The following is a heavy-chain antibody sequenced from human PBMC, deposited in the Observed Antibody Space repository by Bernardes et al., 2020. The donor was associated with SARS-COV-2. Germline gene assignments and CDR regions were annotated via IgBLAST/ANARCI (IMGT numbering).Heavy chain of an antibody. CDR1: GYSLTSYW. V-gene: IGHV5-10-1*01. D-gene: IGHD3-16*02. J-gene: IGHJ3*02. CDR2: FDPSDSYT. CDR3: AREGYDYIWGSYRGARAFDI. Sequence: GESLKIPCKGPGYSLTSYWISWVRQMPGKGLEWMGRFDPSDSYTNYSPSFQGPVTISADKSISTAYLQWSSLKASDTAMYYCAREGYDYIWGSYRGARAFDIWGQGTMVTVSS.